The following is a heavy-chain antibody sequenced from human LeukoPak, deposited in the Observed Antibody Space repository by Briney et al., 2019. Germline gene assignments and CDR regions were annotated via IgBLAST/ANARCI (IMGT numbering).Heavy chain of an antibody. CDR2: INPNSGGT. CDR3: ARDGGYYYDSSGYFI. J-gene: IGHJ3*02. Sequence: ASVTVSCTASGYTFTGYYMHWVRQAPGQGLEWMGWINPNSGGTNYAQKFQGRVTMTRDTSISTAYMELSRLRSDDTAVYYCARDGGYYYDSSGYFIWGQGTMVTVSS. CDR1: GYTFTGYY. D-gene: IGHD3-22*01. V-gene: IGHV1-2*02.